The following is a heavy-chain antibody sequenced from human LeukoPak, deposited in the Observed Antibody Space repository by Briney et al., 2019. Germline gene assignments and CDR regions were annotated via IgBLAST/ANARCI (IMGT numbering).Heavy chain of an antibody. Sequence: PQTLSLTCTVSGGSISSGDYYWSWIRQPPGKGLEWIGYIYYSGRTYYNPSLKSRVTISVDTSKNQFSLKLSSVTAADTAVYYCARVLGGVGDYWGQGTLVTVSS. J-gene: IGHJ4*02. D-gene: IGHD2/OR15-2a*01. CDR1: GGSISSGDYY. CDR3: ARVLGGVGDY. CDR2: IYYSGRT. V-gene: IGHV4-30-4*01.